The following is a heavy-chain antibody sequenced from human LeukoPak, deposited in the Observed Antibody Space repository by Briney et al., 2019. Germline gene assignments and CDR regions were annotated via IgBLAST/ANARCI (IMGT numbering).Heavy chain of an antibody. V-gene: IGHV3-74*01. CDR3: ARDGPAADWDLDY. D-gene: IGHD3-9*01. J-gene: IGHJ4*02. CDR1: GFTFSSYW. CDR2: SKTDGSST. Sequence: GGSLRLSCAASGFTFSSYWMHWVRQVPGKKLMWVSQSKTDGSSTIYADSVKGRFTVSRDNAKNTLYLQIHSLRVEDTAIYYCARDGPAADWDLDYWGQGTLVTVSS.